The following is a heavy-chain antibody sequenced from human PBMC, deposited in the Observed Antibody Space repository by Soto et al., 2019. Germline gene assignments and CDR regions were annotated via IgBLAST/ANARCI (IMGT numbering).Heavy chain of an antibody. CDR2: ISWNSGSI. CDR1: GFTFDDYA. Sequence: GGSLRLSCAASGFTFDDYAMHWVRQAPGKGLEWVSGISWNSGSIGYADSVKGRFTISRDNSKNTLYLQMNSLRAEDTAVYYCARDSDITMVRGVTSGFDYWGQGTLVTVSS. D-gene: IGHD3-10*01. J-gene: IGHJ4*02. CDR3: ARDSDITMVRGVTSGFDY. V-gene: IGHV3-9*01.